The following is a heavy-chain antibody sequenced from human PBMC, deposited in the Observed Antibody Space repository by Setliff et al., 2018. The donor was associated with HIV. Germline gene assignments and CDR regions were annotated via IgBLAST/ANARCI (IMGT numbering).Heavy chain of an antibody. J-gene: IGHJ6*02. CDR3: ARGSSCSSSSCYLYYYYYYGVDV. CDR1: GGSLDNYY. Sequence: TLSLTCAVYGGSLDNYYWTWIRQPPGRGLEWIGEITDGGDTAYNSSLQSRLTISLDTSKKQFALKLHSMTAADTAVYYCARGSSCSSSSCYLYYYYYYGVDVWGPGTAVTAP. D-gene: IGHD2-2*01. CDR2: ITDGGDT. V-gene: IGHV4-34*01.